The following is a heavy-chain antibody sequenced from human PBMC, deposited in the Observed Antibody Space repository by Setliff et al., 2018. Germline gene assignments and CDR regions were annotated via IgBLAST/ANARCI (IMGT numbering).Heavy chain of an antibody. CDR1: GGSISSQD. D-gene: IGHD5-18*01. J-gene: IGHJ5*02. Sequence: LSLTCTVSGGSISSQDWSWIRQPAGKGLEWIGRIYTSGSTNYNPSLKSRVTISVDTSKNQFSLKLSSVTAADTAVYYCARGKSVTASNWFDPWGQGTLVTVSS. V-gene: IGHV4-4*07. CDR2: IYTSGST. CDR3: ARGKSVTASNWFDP.